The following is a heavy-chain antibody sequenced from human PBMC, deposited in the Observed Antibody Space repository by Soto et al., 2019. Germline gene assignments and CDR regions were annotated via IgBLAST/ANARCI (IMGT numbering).Heavy chain of an antibody. CDR1: GFTFISYG. CDR3: ARDPDTVSLDY. D-gene: IGHD5-18*01. V-gene: IGHV3-33*01. J-gene: IGHJ4*02. Sequence: GGSLRLSCAASGFTFISYGIHWVRQAPGKGLEWVAVIWYDGNNKYYGDSVKGRFTISRDNSKNTVYLQMNSLRAEDTAVYYCARDPDTVSLDYWGQGTLVTVSS. CDR2: IWYDGNNK.